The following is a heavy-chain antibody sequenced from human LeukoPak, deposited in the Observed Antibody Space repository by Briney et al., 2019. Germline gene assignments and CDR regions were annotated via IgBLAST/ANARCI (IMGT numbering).Heavy chain of an antibody. Sequence: SQTLSLTCTVSGGSISSGDYYWSWIRQPPGKGLEWIGYIYYSGSTYYNPSLKSRVTISVDTSKNQFSLKLSSVTAADTAVYYCAREGGDYYDSSFRVFDYWGQGTLVTASS. CDR3: AREGGDYYDSSFRVFDY. D-gene: IGHD3-22*01. CDR1: GGSISSGDYY. V-gene: IGHV4-30-4*01. J-gene: IGHJ4*02. CDR2: IYYSGST.